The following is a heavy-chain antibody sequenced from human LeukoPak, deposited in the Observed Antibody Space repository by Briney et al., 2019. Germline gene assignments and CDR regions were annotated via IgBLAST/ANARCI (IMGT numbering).Heavy chain of an antibody. Sequence: TGGSLRLSCAASGFTFSSYAMSWVRQAPGKALEWVSTISGGGVTTYYADSVKGRLTISRDNSKNTVYLQMNSLRDDDTAVYFCARESPVAAVGRSWFDPWGQGTLVTVSS. CDR1: GFTFSSYA. V-gene: IGHV3-23*01. D-gene: IGHD6-13*01. J-gene: IGHJ5*02. CDR3: ARESPVAAVGRSWFDP. CDR2: ISGGGVTT.